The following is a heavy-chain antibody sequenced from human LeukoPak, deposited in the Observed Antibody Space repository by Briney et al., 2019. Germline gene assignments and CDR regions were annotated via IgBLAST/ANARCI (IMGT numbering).Heavy chain of an antibody. CDR3: ARHRGVYSGSYYSGNWFDP. Sequence: SETLSLTCTVSGGSISSSSYYWGWIRQPPGKGLEWIGSIYYSGSPYYNPSLKGRVTISVDTSKNQFSLKLSSVTAADTAVYYCARHRGVYSGSYYSGNWFDPWGQGTLVTVSS. D-gene: IGHD1-26*01. CDR2: IYYSGSP. CDR1: GGSISSSSYY. J-gene: IGHJ5*02. V-gene: IGHV4-39*01.